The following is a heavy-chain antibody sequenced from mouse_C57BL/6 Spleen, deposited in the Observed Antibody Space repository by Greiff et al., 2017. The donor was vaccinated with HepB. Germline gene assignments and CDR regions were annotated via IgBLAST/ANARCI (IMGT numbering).Heavy chain of an antibody. CDR2: IYPRDGST. D-gene: IGHD2-3*01. V-gene: IGHV1-85*01. CDR1: GYTFTSYD. Sequence: VKLVESGPELVKPGASVKLSCKASGYTFTSYDINWVKQRPGQGLEWIGWIYPRDGSTKYNEKFKGKATLTVDTSSSTAYMELHSLTSEDSAVYFCARSNDGYPYYYAMDYWGQGTSVTVSS. CDR3: ARSNDGYPYYYAMDY. J-gene: IGHJ4*01.